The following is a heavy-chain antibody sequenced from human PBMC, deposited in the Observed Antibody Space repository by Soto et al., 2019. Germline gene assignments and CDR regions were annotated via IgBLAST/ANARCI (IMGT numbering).Heavy chain of an antibody. J-gene: IGHJ3*02. CDR2: IWYDGRKK. CDR3: ARVAGPRDAFDI. D-gene: IGHD2-15*01. CDR1: GFTFSSYG. Sequence: GGSLRLSCAASGFTFSSYGVHWVRQAPGKGLERVAVIWYDGRKKYYADSVKGRFTISRDNSKNTLYLQMNSLRAEDTAVYYWARVAGPRDAFDIWGQGTMLTVSS. V-gene: IGHV3-33*01.